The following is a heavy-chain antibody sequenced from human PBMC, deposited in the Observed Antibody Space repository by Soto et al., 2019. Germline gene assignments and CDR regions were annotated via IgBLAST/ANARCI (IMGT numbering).Heavy chain of an antibody. Sequence: SETLSLTCTVSGGSISSGGYYWSWIRQHPGKGLEWIGYIYYSGSTYYNPSLKSRVTISVDTSKSQFSLKLSSVTAADMAVYYCARAGVAARPPPEDRGDYFDYWGQGTLVTVSS. CDR1: GGSISSGGYY. CDR2: IYYSGST. D-gene: IGHD3-10*01. J-gene: IGHJ4*02. V-gene: IGHV4-31*03. CDR3: ARAGVAARPPPEDRGDYFDY.